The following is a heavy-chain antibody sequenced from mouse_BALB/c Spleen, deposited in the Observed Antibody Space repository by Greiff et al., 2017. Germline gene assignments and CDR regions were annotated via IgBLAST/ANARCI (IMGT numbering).Heavy chain of an antibody. CDR1: GYSITSGYY. Sequence: EVNLQESGPGLVKPSQSLSLTCSVTGYSITSGYYWNWIRQFPGNKLEWMGYISYDGSNNYNPSLKNRISITRDTSKNQFFLKLNSVTTEDTATYYCARVDYGSSLWFAYWGQGTLVTVSA. J-gene: IGHJ3*01. CDR3: ARVDYGSSLWFAY. V-gene: IGHV3-6*02. CDR2: ISYDGSN. D-gene: IGHD1-1*01.